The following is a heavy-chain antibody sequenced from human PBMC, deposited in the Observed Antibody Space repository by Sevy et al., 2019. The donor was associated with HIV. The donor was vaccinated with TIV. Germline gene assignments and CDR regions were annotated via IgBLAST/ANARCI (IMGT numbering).Heavy chain of an antibody. J-gene: IGHJ4*02. V-gene: IGHV4-59*01. D-gene: IGHD3-10*01. CDR3: ARSGESVRWFGGLGASGYFDY. CDR2: IYYSGST. CDR1: GGSISSYY. Sequence: SETLSLTCTVSGGSISSYYWTWIRQPPGKGLEYIGYIYYSGSTNYNPSLKSRVTISIDTSKNQFSLKLSSVTAADTAVYYCARSGESVRWFGGLGASGYFDYWGQGTLVTVSS.